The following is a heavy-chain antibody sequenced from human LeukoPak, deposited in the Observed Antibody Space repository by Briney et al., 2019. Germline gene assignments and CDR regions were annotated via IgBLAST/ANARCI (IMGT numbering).Heavy chain of an antibody. V-gene: IGHV3-9*01. CDR3: VKERSRTGYFDY. Sequence: GGSLTLSCAVSGFNFSDYAMHWVRQAPGKGLEWVAAISWNSGSINYADSVKGRFTISRDNAKNSLYLQMNSLRAEDTAFYYCVKERSRTGYFDYWGQGTLVTVSS. J-gene: IGHJ4*02. CDR1: GFNFSDYA. D-gene: IGHD2-2*01. CDR2: ISWNSGSI.